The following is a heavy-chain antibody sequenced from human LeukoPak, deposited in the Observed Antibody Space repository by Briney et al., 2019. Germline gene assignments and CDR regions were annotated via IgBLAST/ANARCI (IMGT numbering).Heavy chain of an antibody. CDR3: ARLRRDGYNWGPTDAFDI. V-gene: IGHV4-4*09. J-gene: IGHJ3*02. Sequence: SETLSLTCTVSGGSISSYYWSWIRQPPGKGLEWIGYIYTSGSTNYNPSLKSRVTISVDTSKNQFSLKLSSVTAADTAVYYRARLRRDGYNWGPTDAFDIWGQGTMVTVSS. D-gene: IGHD5-24*01. CDR2: IYTSGST. CDR1: GGSISSYY.